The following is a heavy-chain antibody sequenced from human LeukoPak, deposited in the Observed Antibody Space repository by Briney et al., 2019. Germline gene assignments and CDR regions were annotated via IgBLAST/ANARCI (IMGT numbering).Heavy chain of an antibody. D-gene: IGHD6-13*01. V-gene: IGHV1-8*02. CDR1: GYTFTSYD. Sequence: ASVKVSCKASGYTFTSYDINWVRQAPGQGLEWMGWMNPNSGNTGYAQKFQGRVTMTRNTSISTAYMELSSLRSEDTAVYYCARGRARQVWSAAAGKGAGDYWGQGTLATVSS. CDR3: ARGRARQVWSAAAGKGAGDY. J-gene: IGHJ4*02. CDR2: MNPNSGNT.